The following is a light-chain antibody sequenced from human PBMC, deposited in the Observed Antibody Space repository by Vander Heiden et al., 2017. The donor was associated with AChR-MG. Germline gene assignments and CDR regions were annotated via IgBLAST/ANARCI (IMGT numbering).Light chain of an antibody. CDR3: MIWNNSAPV. J-gene: IGLJ1*01. V-gene: IGLV5-45*02. Sequence: QAVLPQPSSLSASPGASASLTCTLRRGINVPTYRIYWYQQKPGSPPQYLLGYKSDSDNQQGSGVPSRFSGSKDASANAGILLISGLQAEDEDDYYCMIWNNSAPVFGTGTKVTVL. CDR2: YKSDSDN. CDR1: RGINVPTYR.